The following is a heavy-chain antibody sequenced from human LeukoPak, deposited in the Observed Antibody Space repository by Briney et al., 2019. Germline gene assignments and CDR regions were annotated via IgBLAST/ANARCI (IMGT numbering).Heavy chain of an antibody. D-gene: IGHD2-2*01. CDR3: ARSIPAGNRR. CDR1: GFTFSDYY. J-gene: IGHJ4*02. CDR2: ISSSGSTI. Sequence: GGSLRLSCAASGFTFSDYYMSWIRQAPGKGLEWVSYISSSGSTIDYADSVKGRFTVSRDNAKDSLYLQMNSLRAEDTAVYYCARSIPAGNRRWGQGTLVTVSS. V-gene: IGHV3-11*01.